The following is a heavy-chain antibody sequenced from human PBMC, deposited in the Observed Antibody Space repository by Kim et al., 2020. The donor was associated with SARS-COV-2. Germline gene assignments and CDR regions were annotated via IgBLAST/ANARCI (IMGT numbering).Heavy chain of an antibody. CDR1: GYSISSGYY. CDR3: ARDSAVAGTMGCYYYYYG. D-gene: IGHD6-19*01. Sequence: SETLSLTCTVSGYSISSGYYWGWIRQPPGKGLEWIGSIYHSGSTYYNPSLKSRVTISVDTSKNQFSLKLSSVTAADTAVYYCARDSAVAGTMGCYYYYYG. J-gene: IGHJ6*01. CDR2: IYHSGST. V-gene: IGHV4-38-2*02.